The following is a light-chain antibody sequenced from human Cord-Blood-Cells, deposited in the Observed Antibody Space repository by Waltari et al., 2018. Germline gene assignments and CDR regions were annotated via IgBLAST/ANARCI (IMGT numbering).Light chain of an antibody. V-gene: IGKV3-20*01. CDR2: GAS. Sequence: EIVLTQSPGTLSLSPGERATLSCRASQSVSSSYLAWYQPKPGQAPRLLIYGASSRATGIPDRFSGGGSGTDFTLTISRLEPEDFAVYYCQQYGSSSWTFGQGTKVEIK. J-gene: IGKJ1*01. CDR1: QSVSSSY. CDR3: QQYGSSSWT.